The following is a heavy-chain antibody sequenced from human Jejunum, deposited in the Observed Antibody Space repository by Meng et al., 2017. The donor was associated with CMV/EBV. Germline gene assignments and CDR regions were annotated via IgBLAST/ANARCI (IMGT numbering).Heavy chain of an antibody. D-gene: IGHD2-21*01. J-gene: IGHJ6*02. CDR3: ARGMIAAYNYAMDV. V-gene: IGHV3-74*03. CDR1: GFTFDTYW. Sequence: GFTFDTYWMHWVRQTPGKRPVWVAHISSNGAKIKYADSVLGRFTISRDNAKNTLYLQMNSLRAEDTAVHYCARGMIAAYNYAMDVWGQGTTVTVSS. CDR2: ISSNGAKI.